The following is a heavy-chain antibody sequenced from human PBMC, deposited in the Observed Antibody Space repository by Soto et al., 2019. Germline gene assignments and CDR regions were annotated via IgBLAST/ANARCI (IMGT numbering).Heavy chain of an antibody. CDR3: ASPIFGVEAPLRSWLDP. J-gene: IGHJ5*02. CDR2: IIPILGMT. Sequence: QVQLVQSGAEVKKPGSSVKVSCKASGGNFSTSDISWVRQAPGQGLEWMGRIIPILGMTYYAQKFKGRVTVTADKSATTAYMELTRLRSDDTAVYYCASPIFGVEAPLRSWLDPWGQGTLVTVSP. CDR1: GGNFSTSD. D-gene: IGHD3-3*01. V-gene: IGHV1-69*02.